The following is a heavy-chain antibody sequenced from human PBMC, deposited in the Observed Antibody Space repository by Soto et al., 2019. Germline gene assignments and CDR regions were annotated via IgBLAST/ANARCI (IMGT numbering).Heavy chain of an antibody. V-gene: IGHV1-46*03. CDR2: INPSGGST. CDR1: GYTFTSYY. J-gene: IGHJ5*02. D-gene: IGHD2-15*01. CDR3: ARDRLGDCSGGSCYSGWFDP. Sequence: QVQLVQSGAEVKKPGASVKVSCKASGYTFTSYYMHWVRQAPGQGLEWMGIINPSGGSTSYAQKFQGRVTMTRDTSTSTVYMELSSLRSEDTAVYYCARDRLGDCSGGSCYSGWFDPWGQGTLVTVSS.